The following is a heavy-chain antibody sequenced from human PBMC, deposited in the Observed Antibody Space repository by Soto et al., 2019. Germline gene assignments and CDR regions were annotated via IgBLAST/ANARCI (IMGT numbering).Heavy chain of an antibody. V-gene: IGHV1-24*01. J-gene: IGHJ3*02. Sequence: ASVKVSCKVSGYTLTELSMHWVRQAPGKGLEWMGGFDPEDGETIYAQKFQGRVTITEDTSTNTAYMELSSLRSEDTAVYYCARGYDILTAAFDIWGQGTMVIVSS. CDR2: FDPEDGET. CDR1: GYTLTELS. D-gene: IGHD3-9*01. CDR3: ARGYDILTAAFDI.